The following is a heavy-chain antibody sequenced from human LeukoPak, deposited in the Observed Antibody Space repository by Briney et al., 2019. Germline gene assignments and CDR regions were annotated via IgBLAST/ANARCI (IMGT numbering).Heavy chain of an antibody. CDR3: ALYYDSSGHSTVSDAFDI. Sequence: SETLSLTCAVYGGSFSGYYWSWIRQPPGKGLEWIGEINHSGSTNYNPSLKSRVTISVDTSKNQFSLKLSSVTAADTAVYYCALYYDSSGHSTVSDAFDIWGQGTMVTVSS. D-gene: IGHD3-22*01. CDR2: INHSGST. V-gene: IGHV4-34*01. CDR1: GGSFSGYY. J-gene: IGHJ3*02.